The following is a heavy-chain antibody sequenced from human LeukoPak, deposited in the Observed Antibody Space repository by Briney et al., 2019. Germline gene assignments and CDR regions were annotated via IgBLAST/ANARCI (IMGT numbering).Heavy chain of an antibody. V-gene: IGHV4-30-2*01. Sequence: SETLSLTCAVSGGSISSGGYSWSWIRQPPGKGLEWIGYIYHSGSTYYNPSLKSRVTISVDMSKNQFSLKLSSVTAADTAIYYCASRVAGIDYWGQGTLVTVSS. J-gene: IGHJ4*02. CDR3: ASRVAGIDY. CDR2: IYHSGST. D-gene: IGHD6-19*01. CDR1: GGSISSGGYS.